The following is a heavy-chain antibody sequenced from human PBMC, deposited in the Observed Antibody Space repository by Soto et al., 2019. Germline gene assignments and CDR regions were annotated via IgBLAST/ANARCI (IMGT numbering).Heavy chain of an antibody. J-gene: IGHJ6*03. V-gene: IGHV3-33*01. CDR2: IWYDGSNK. CDR1: GFTFSSYG. Sequence: GGSLRLSWAASGFTFSSYGMHWVRQAPGKGLEWVAVIWYDGSNKYYADSVKGRFTISRDNSKNTLYLQMNSLRAEDTAVYYCARANDGSGSYFYYYYYMDVWGKGTTVTVSS. CDR3: ARANDGSGSYFYYYYYMDV. D-gene: IGHD3-10*01.